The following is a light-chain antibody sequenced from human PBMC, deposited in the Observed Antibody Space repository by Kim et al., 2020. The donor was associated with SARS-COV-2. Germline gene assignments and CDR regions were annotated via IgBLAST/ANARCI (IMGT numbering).Light chain of an antibody. V-gene: IGKV1-5*03. CDR1: RNIDDW. CDR2: KAS. J-gene: IGKJ1*01. Sequence: DIQMTQSPSTLSASVGDRVTITCRASRNIDDWVARYQQKPGRAPKLLIYKASTLKSGVPSRFSGSGSGTEFTLSTSSLQPDDFATYYCQQYRSYPWTFGQGTKVDIK. CDR3: QQYRSYPWT.